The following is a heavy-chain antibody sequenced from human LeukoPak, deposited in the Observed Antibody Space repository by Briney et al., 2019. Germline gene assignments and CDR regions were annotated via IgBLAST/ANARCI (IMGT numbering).Heavy chain of an antibody. CDR2: ISYDGSNK. Sequence: PGRSLRLSCAASGFTFSSYGMHWVRQAPGKGLEWVAVISYDGSNKQYADSVKGRFTISRDNAKNTLYLQMNSLRAEDTAVYYCANPGYSSGDPNFDYWGQGTLVTVSS. D-gene: IGHD6-19*01. CDR3: ANPGYSSGDPNFDY. J-gene: IGHJ4*02. V-gene: IGHV3-30*18. CDR1: GFTFSSYG.